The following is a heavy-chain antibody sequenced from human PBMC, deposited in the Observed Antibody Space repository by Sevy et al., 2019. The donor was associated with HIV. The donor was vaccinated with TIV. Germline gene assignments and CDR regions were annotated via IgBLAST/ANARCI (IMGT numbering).Heavy chain of an antibody. CDR2: ISWDSHSV. D-gene: IGHD6-13*01. J-gene: IGHJ3*02. CDR1: GFNMDHYA. Sequence: GGSLRLSCAASGFNMDHYAMHWVRLRPGKGLEWVSGISWDSHSVGYADSGKGRFTVSRDSAKNSLLLQIHGLKTDDTAFYYCVKDLSQQSATFCGRDALDMWGPGTRVTVS. V-gene: IGHV3-9*01. CDR3: VKDLSQQSATFCGRDALDM.